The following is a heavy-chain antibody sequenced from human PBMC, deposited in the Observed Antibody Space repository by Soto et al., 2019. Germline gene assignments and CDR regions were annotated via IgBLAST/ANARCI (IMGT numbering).Heavy chain of an antibody. V-gene: IGHV1-46*03. D-gene: IGHD6-13*01. Sequence: GASVKVSCKASGYTFTSYYMHCVRQAPGQGLEWMGIINPSGGSTSYAQKFQGRVTMTRDTSTSTVYMELSSLRSEDTAVYYCARAGGGIAAAGSVNWFDPWGQGTLVTVSS. J-gene: IGHJ5*02. CDR1: GYTFTSYY. CDR3: ARAGGGIAAAGSVNWFDP. CDR2: INPSGGST.